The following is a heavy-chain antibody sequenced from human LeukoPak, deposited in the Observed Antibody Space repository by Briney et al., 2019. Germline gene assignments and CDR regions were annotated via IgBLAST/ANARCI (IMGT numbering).Heavy chain of an antibody. CDR2: IYYSGST. V-gene: IGHV4-31*03. D-gene: IGHD3-22*01. CDR1: GGSISSGGYY. CDR3: ASYYDSSGYSGFDY. Sequence: SQTLSLTCTVSGGSISSGGYYWSWIRQHPGKGLEWIGYIYYSGSTYYNPSLKSRVTISVDTSKNQFSLKLSSVTAADTAVYYCASYYDSSGYSGFDYWGQGTLVTVSS. J-gene: IGHJ4*02.